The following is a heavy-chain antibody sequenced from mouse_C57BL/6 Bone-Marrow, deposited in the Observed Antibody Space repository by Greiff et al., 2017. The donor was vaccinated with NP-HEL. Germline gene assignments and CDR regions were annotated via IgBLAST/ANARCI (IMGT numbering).Heavy chain of an antibody. J-gene: IGHJ3*01. CDR2: IYPGNSDT. CDR1: GYTFTSYW. CDR3: RGVEYGRWCAY. D-gene: IGHD1-2*01. V-gene: IGHV1-5*01. Sequence: VQLQQSGTVLARPGASVKMSCKTSGYTFTSYWMHWVQQRPGQGLEWIGAIYPGNSDTSLNQKFKGNANLTAVTSASTAYMELSSLTNEDSAVYYSRGVEYGRWCAYGGQGALITVAA.